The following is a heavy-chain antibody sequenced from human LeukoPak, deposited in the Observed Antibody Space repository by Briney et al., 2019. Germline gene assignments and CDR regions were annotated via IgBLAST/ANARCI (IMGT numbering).Heavy chain of an antibody. Sequence: GGSLRLSCAASGFTFSSYAMSWVRQAPGKGLEWVALIWYDGSNKYYADSVKGRFTISRDNSKKTLYLQMYSLRAEDTAVYYCARGSPVGYNNDWFDPWGQGTLVTVSS. CDR2: IWYDGSNK. CDR3: ARGSPVGYNNDWFDP. CDR1: GFTFSSYA. J-gene: IGHJ5*02. D-gene: IGHD5-24*01. V-gene: IGHV3-33*08.